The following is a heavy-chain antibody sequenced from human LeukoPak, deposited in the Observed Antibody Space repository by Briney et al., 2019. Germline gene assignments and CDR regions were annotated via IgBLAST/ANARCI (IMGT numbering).Heavy chain of an antibody. V-gene: IGHV1-2*06. CDR1: GYTFTGYY. CDR2: INPNSGGT. Sequence: ASVKVSCKAPGYTFTGYYMHWVRQAPGQGLEWMGRINPNSGGTNYAQKFQGRVTMTRDTSISTAYMELSRLRSDDTAVYYCARDAIYGSGSYSPRPSKFDPWGQGTLVTVSS. CDR3: ARDAIYGSGSYSPRPSKFDP. J-gene: IGHJ5*02. D-gene: IGHD3-10*01.